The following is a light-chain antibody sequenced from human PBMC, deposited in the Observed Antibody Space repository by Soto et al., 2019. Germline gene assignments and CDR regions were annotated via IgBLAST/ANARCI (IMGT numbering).Light chain of an antibody. J-gene: IGKJ2*01. CDR3: QCRNNWPPGYT. V-gene: IGKV3-11*01. CDR1: QSVSSH. Sequence: EIVLTQSPATLSLSPGERATLSCRASQSVSSHLAWYQQKPGQAPRLLIYDASARAIGIPARFSGSGSGTDLTLTIKSRGPEDDDVYDCQCRNNWPPGYTFGQGTKVEIK. CDR2: DAS.